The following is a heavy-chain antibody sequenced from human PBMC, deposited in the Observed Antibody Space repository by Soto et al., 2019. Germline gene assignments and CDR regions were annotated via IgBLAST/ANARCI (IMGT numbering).Heavy chain of an antibody. D-gene: IGHD2-21*01. V-gene: IGHV4-59*01. CDR1: GGFISNYY. Sequence: PSETLSFTCSVSGGFISNYYWTWIRQSPGKGLEWIGYVYNSGSTKYNPSLKSRVSISIDTSKNQFSLKLSSVTAADTAVYYCARGGVVVVSYALDAWGQGTTVTVSS. CDR2: VYNSGST. CDR3: ARGGVVVVSYALDA. J-gene: IGHJ6*02.